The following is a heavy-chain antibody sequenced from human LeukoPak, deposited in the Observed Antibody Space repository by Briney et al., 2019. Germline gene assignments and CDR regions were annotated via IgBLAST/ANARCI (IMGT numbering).Heavy chain of an antibody. J-gene: IGHJ5*02. V-gene: IGHV3-30*18. CDR3: AKGGRKWELLNWFDP. Sequence: PGGSLRLSCAASGFTFSSYGMHWVRQAPGKGLEWVAVISYDGSNKYYADSVKGRFTISRDNSKNTLYLQMNSLRAEDTAVYYCAKGGRKWELLNWFDPWGQGTLVTVSS. D-gene: IGHD1-26*01. CDR1: GFTFSSYG. CDR2: ISYDGSNK.